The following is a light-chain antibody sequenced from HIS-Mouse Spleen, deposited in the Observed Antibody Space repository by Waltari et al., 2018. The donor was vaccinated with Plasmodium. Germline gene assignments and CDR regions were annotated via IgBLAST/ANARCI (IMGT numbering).Light chain of an antibody. Sequence: DIQMTQSPSTLSASVGDRVTITCRARQSISSWLAWYQQKPGKAPKLLIYKASSLESGVPSRFSGSGSGTEFTLTISSLQPDDFATYYCQQYNSYSWTFGPGTKVEIK. J-gene: IGKJ1*01. CDR1: QSISSW. CDR2: KAS. CDR3: QQYNSYSWT. V-gene: IGKV1-5*03.